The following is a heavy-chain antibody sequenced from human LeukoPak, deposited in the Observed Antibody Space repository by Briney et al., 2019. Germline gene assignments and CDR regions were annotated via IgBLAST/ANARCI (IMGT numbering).Heavy chain of an antibody. CDR2: IKPDGSDT. J-gene: IGHJ3*02. CDR1: GFTFTTHW. CDR3: ARYSSSWFAIKSRLAFDI. Sequence: PGGSLRLSCGASGFTFTTHWIHWVRQAPGKGLVWVSRIKPDGSDTNYADSVKGRFTISRDNAKNTVYLQMNSLRAEDTAVYYCARYSSSWFAIKSRLAFDIWGQGTMVTVSS. D-gene: IGHD6-13*01. V-gene: IGHV3-74*01.